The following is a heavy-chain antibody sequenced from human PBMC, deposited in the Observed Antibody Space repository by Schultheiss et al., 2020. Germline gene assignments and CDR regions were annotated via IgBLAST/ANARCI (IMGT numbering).Heavy chain of an antibody. CDR3: VRVYCSSTSCSWESYYGMDV. J-gene: IGHJ6*02. CDR1: GFTFSSYA. Sequence: GGSLSLSCAASGFTFSSYAMSWVRQAPGKGLEWVGRIRNKANSYTTEYAASVKGRFTISRDDSKNSLYLQMNSLKTEDTAVYYCVRVYCSSTSCSWESYYGMDVWGQGTTVTVSS. V-gene: IGHV3-72*01. CDR2: IRNKANSYTT. D-gene: IGHD2-2*01.